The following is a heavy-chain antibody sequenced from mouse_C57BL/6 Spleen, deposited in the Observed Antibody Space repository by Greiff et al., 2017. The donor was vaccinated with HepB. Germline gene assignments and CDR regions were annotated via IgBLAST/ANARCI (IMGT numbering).Heavy chain of an antibody. CDR1: GYTFTSYW. D-gene: IGHD1-1*01. J-gene: IGHJ4*01. CDR2: IYPGSGST. Sequence: QVQLKQPGAELVKPGASVKMSCKASGYTFTSYWITWVKQRPGQGLEWIGDIYPGSGSTNYNEKFKSKATLTVDTSSSTAYMQLSSLTSEDSAVYYCAREEFITTVVAYYYAMDYWGQGTSVTVSS. V-gene: IGHV1-55*01. CDR3: AREEFITTVVAYYYAMDY.